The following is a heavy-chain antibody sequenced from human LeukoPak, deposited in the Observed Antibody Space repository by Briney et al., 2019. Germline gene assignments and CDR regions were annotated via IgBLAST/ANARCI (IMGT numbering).Heavy chain of an antibody. V-gene: IGHV1-69*04. J-gene: IGHJ3*02. CDR1: GGTFSSYA. Sequence: GASVKVSCKASGGTFSSYAISWARQAPGQGLEWMGRIIPILGIANYAQKFQGRVTITADKSTSTAYMELSSLRSEDTAVYYCLYYYDSSGYFPDAFDIWGQGTMVTVSS. D-gene: IGHD3-22*01. CDR2: IIPILGIA. CDR3: LYYYDSSGYFPDAFDI.